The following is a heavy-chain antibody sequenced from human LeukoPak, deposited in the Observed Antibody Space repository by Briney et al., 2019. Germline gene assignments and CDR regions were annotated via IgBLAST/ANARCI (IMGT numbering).Heavy chain of an antibody. Sequence: PSQTLSLTCTVSGGSISSGSYYWSWIRQPAGKGLEWIGRIYTSGSTNYNPSLKSRVTISVDTSKNQFSRKLSSVTAADTAVYYCARECIVPENWFDPWGQGTLVTVSS. D-gene: IGHD2-2*01. V-gene: IGHV4-61*02. CDR2: IYTSGST. J-gene: IGHJ5*02. CDR1: GGSISSGSYY. CDR3: ARECIVPENWFDP.